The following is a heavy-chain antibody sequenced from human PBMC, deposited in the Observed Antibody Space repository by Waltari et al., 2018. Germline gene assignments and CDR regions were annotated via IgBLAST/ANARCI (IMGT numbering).Heavy chain of an antibody. D-gene: IGHD1-26*01. Sequence: QVQLVQSGTEVKKPGASVKVSCQASGYSFPDYHLPWVRQTAGQGLEWLGWINPKNGDTSYAQNFLGRVTMTRDTSINTVYMDLSGLRSDDTAVFYCARDPGPIVGAPDYWGQGTLVTVSS. V-gene: IGHV1-2*02. CDR1: GYSFPDYH. CDR3: ARDPGPIVGAPDY. J-gene: IGHJ4*02. CDR2: INPKNGDT.